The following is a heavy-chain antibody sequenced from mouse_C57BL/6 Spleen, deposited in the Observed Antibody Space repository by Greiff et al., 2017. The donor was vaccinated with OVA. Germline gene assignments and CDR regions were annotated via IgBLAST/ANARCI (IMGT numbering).Heavy chain of an antibody. CDR1: GFTFSSYA. CDR3: ARDGYYGSSLYFDY. D-gene: IGHD1-1*01. CDR2: ISDGGSYT. Sequence: EVKLVESGGGLVKPGGSLKLSCAASGFTFSSYAMSWVRQTPEKRLEWVATISDGGSYTYYPDNVKGRFTISRDNAKNNLYLQMSHLKSEDTAMYYCARDGYYGSSLYFDYWGQGTTLTVSS. J-gene: IGHJ2*01. V-gene: IGHV5-4*01.